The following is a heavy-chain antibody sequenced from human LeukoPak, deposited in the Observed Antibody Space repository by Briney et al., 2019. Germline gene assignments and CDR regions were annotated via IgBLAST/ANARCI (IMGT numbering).Heavy chain of an antibody. CDR2: IYYSGST. CDR3: ARALAPSGHDY. D-gene: IGHD6-13*01. CDR1: GGSISSGGHS. J-gene: IGHJ4*02. V-gene: IGHV4-31*03. Sequence: TSETLSLTCTVSGGSISSGGHSWSWIPQHPGKGLEWIGYIYYSGSTYYNPSLKSRVTMSVDTSKNQFSLNLSSVTAADTAVYYCARALAPSGHDYWGQGTLVTVSS.